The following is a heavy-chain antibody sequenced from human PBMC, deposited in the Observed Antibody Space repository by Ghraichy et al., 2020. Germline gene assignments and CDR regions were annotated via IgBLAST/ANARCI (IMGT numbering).Heavy chain of an antibody. CDR1: GGSFSGYY. D-gene: IGHD2-15*01. J-gene: IGHJ5*02. V-gene: IGHV4-34*01. CDR3: ARGSDIVVPVDKDWFDP. Sequence: SETLSLTCAVYGGSFSGYYWSWIRQPPRKGLEWIGEINHSGSTNYNPSLKSRVTISVDTSKNQFSLKLSSVTAADTAVYYCARGSDIVVPVDKDWFDPWGQGTLVTVSS. CDR2: INHSGST.